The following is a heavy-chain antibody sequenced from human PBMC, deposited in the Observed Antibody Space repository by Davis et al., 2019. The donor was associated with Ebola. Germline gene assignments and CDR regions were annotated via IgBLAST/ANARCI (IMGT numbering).Heavy chain of an antibody. J-gene: IGHJ4*02. CDR2: ISSSSSYT. CDR1: GFTFSDYY. D-gene: IGHD5-24*01. Sequence: GGSLRLSCAASGFTFSDYYMSWIRQAPGKGLEWVSYISSSSSYTNYADSVKGRFTISRDNAKNSLYLQMNSLRAEDTAVYYCARARWLQSIYFDYWGQGTLVTVSS. V-gene: IGHV3-11*05. CDR3: ARARWLQSIYFDY.